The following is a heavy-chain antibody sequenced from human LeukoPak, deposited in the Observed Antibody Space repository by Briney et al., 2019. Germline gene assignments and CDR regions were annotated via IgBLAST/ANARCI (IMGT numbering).Heavy chain of an antibody. CDR1: GYSFTSYW. CDR2: IYPGDSDT. D-gene: IGHD1-26*01. V-gene: IGHV5-51*01. J-gene: IGHJ3*02. CDR3: ARHSMGATAVGAFDI. Sequence: GESLKISCKGSGYSFTSYWIGWVRQMPGKGLEWMGIIYPGDSDTRYSPSFQGQVTISADKSISTAYLQWSSLKASDTAMYYCARHSMGATAVGAFDIWGQGTMVTVSS.